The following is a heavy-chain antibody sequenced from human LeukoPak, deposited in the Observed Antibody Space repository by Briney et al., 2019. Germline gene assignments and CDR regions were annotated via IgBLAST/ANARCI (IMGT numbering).Heavy chain of an antibody. CDR2: SKWGGDST. J-gene: IGHJ6*02. V-gene: IGHV3-9*01. CDR1: GFNFDDYA. CDR3: ARDMAHIRRIWSDSQFYYAMDV. D-gene: IGHD1-1*01. Sequence: GRSLRLSCVASGFNFDDYAMHWVRQAPGKGLEWVASSKWGGDSTGYADSVKGRFTISRDNAKNSLYLEMNSLRPEDTALYYCARDMAHIRRIWSDSQFYYAMDVWGQGTTVTVSS.